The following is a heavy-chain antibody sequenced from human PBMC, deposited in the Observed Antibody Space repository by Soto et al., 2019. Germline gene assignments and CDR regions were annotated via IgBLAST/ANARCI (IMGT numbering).Heavy chain of an antibody. CDR1: WFTFSSYW. CDR2: IKQDGSEK. D-gene: IGHD6-13*01. CDR3: ARDSIILAAAGYFDY. V-gene: IGHV3-7*03. Sequence: GSPRPSCAGFWFTFSSYWIGWVRPASGEGVGWVGNIKQDGSEKYYVDSVKGRFTISRDNAKNSLYLQMNSLRAEDTAVYYCARDSIILAAAGYFDYWGQGTLVTVSS. J-gene: IGHJ4*02.